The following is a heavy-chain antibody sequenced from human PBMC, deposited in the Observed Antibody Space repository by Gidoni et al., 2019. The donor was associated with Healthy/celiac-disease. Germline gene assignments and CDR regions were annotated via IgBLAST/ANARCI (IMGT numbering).Heavy chain of an antibody. D-gene: IGHD4-4*01. CDR2: IRSKAYGGTT. CDR1: GFTFGDYA. J-gene: IGHJ4*02. CDR3: TRRHDYSSLGVDY. V-gene: IGHV3-49*05. Sequence: EVQLVESGGGLVKPGRSLRLSCTASGFTFGDYAMSWFRQAPGKGLEWVGFIRSKAYGGTTEYAASVKGRFTISRDDSKSIAYLQMNSLKTEDTAVYYCTRRHDYSSLGVDYWGQGTLVTVSS.